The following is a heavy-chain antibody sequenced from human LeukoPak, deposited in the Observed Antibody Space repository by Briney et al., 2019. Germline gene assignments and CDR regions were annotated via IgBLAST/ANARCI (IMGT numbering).Heavy chain of an antibody. CDR1: GFTFGSYA. CDR3: AKGSAAGRPYYFDN. J-gene: IGHJ4*02. V-gene: IGHV3-23*01. D-gene: IGHD6-13*01. CDR2: ISDSGGDT. Sequence: GRSLRLSCVASGFTFGSYAMSSVRHAPGQGLDFVSAISDSGGDTCSAASVKGHFIISRDNPKNTLNVQMNSLRAGDTAIYYCAKGSAAGRPYYFDNWGQRTLVTVSS.